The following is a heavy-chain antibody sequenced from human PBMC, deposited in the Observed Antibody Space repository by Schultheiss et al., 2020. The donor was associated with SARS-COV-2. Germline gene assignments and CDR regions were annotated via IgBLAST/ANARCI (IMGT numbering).Heavy chain of an antibody. J-gene: IGHJ4*02. D-gene: IGHD4-17*01. V-gene: IGHV3-21*01. CDR2: ISSSSSYI. CDR3: ARVGWDHETVTLPFDY. Sequence: GESLKISCAASGFTFSSYSMNWVRQAPGKGLEWVSSISSSSSYIYYADSVKGRFTISRDNAKNSLYLQMNSLRAEDTAVYYCARVGWDHETVTLPFDYWGQGTLVTVSS. CDR1: GFTFSSYS.